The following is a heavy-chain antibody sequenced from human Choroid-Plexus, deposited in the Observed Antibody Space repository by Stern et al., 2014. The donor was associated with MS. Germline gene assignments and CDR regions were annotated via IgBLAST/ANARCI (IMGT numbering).Heavy chain of an antibody. Sequence: QMQLVQSGAEVKKPGSSVKVSCKASGGTFSNYAISWVRQAPGQGLEWMGGIIPIFGTANYAQKFQGRVTLTADESTSTAYMELSSLRSDDTAVYYCASLLGRIAVASVDYWGQGTLVTVSS. J-gene: IGHJ4*02. D-gene: IGHD6-19*01. CDR1: GGTFSNYA. CDR2: IIPIFGTA. CDR3: ASLLGRIAVASVDY. V-gene: IGHV1-69*01.